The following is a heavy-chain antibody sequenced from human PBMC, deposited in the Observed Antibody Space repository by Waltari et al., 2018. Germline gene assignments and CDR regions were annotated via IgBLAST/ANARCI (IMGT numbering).Heavy chain of an antibody. V-gene: IGHV4-34*01. J-gene: IGHJ6*03. CDR2: INHSGST. CDR1: GGSFSGYY. D-gene: IGHD2-2*01. Sequence: QVQLQQWGAGLLKPSETLSLTCAVYGGSFSGYYWSWIRQPPGTGLEWIGEINHSGSTNYNPSLKSRVTISVDTSKNQFSLKLSSVTAADTAVYYCARGDCSSTSCYTGNHYYYYYMDVWGKGITVTVSS. CDR3: ARGDCSSTSCYTGNHYYYYYMDV.